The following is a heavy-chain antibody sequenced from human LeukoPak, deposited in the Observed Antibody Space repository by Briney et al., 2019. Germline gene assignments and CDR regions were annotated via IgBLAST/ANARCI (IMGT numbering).Heavy chain of an antibody. V-gene: IGHV1-2*02. J-gene: IGHJ4*02. CDR1: GYTFTGYY. Sequence: ASVKVSCKASGYTFTGYYMHWVRQAPGQGLEWMGWINPNSGGANYAQKFQGRVTMTRDTSISTAYMELSRLRSDDTAVYYCARDSGYSSSWSFDYWGQGTLVTVSS. CDR3: ARDSGYSSSWSFDY. CDR2: INPNSGGA. D-gene: IGHD6-13*01.